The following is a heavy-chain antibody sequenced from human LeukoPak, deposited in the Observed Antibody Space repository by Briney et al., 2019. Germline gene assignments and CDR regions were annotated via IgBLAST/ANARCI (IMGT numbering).Heavy chain of an antibody. CDR1: GGSISSNY. CDR2: IYYSGST. Sequence: PSETLSLTCTVSGGSISSNYWSWIRQPPGKGLEWIGYIYYSGSTNYNPSLKSRVTISVDTSKNQFSLKLSSVTAADTAVYYCASTYSSSWYWFDPWGQGTLVTVSS. CDR3: ASTYSSSWYWFDP. J-gene: IGHJ5*02. V-gene: IGHV4-59*01. D-gene: IGHD6-13*01.